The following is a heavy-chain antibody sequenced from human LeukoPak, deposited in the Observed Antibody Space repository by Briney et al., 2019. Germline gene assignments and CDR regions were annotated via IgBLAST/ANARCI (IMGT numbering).Heavy chain of an antibody. J-gene: IGHJ5*02. CDR3: ARSEGDYSDVLTGINWFDP. D-gene: IGHD3-9*01. Sequence: PSQTLSLTCTVSGGSINSGGYYWSWIRQLPGKGLEWIVHIYYSGSAYYNPSLKSRVTMSVDTSNQFSLRLSSVTAADTAVYFCARSEGDYSDVLTGINWFDPWGQGTLVTVSS. CDR2: IYYSGSA. V-gene: IGHV4-31*02. CDR1: GGSINSGGYY.